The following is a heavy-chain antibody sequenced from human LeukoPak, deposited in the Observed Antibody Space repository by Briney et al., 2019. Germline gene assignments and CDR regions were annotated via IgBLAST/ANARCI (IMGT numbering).Heavy chain of an antibody. CDR2: IKGDGSDT. CDR3: ARDPRNKGFDP. D-gene: IGHD1/OR15-1a*01. J-gene: IGHJ5*02. V-gene: IGHV3-74*01. CDR1: GFTFSGYW. Sequence: GGSLRLSCAASGFTFSGYWMHWARQSPGKGLVWVSCIKGDGSDTRYADSVKGRLTISRDNVKNTLYLQMNSLRVEDTAVYYCARDPRNKGFDPWGQGTLVTVSS.